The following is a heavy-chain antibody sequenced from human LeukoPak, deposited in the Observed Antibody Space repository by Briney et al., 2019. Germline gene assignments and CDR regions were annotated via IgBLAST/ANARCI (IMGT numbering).Heavy chain of an antibody. CDR2: IIPIFGTA. J-gene: IGHJ2*01. CDR1: GGTFSSHA. CDR3: AREGDCSGGSCPYWYFDL. V-gene: IGHV1-69*13. D-gene: IGHD2-15*01. Sequence: ASVKVSCKASGGTFSSHAISWVRQAPGQVLEWMGGIIPIFGTANYAQKFQGRVTITADESTSTAYMELSSLRSEDTAVYYCAREGDCSGGSCPYWYFDLWGRGTLVTVSS.